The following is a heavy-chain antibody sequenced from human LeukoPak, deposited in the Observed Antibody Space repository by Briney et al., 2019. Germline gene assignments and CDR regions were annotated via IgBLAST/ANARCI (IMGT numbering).Heavy chain of an antibody. V-gene: IGHV4-61*08. CDR1: GGSISSGGYY. D-gene: IGHD3-10*01. J-gene: IGHJ4*02. Sequence: SETLSLTCTVSGGSISSGGYYWSWIRQHPGKGLEWIGYIYYSGSTNYNPSLKSRVTISVDTSKNQFSLKLSSVTAADTAVYYCARRSNYYGSGSYSDYWGQGTLVTVSS. CDR2: IYYSGST. CDR3: ARRSNYYGSGSYSDY.